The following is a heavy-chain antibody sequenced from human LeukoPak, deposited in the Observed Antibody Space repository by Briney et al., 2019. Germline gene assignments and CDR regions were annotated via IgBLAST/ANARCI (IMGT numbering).Heavy chain of an antibody. CDR1: GYRFTSYW. V-gene: IGHV5-51*01. J-gene: IGHJ6*02. CDR3: ARLRYYDFWSGRSYGMDV. Sequence: GESLKISRKGSGYRFTSYWIGWVRPVPGKGLEWMGIIYPGDSDTRYSPSFQGQVTISADKSISTAYLQWSSLKASDTAMYYCARLRYYDFWSGRSYGMDVWGQGTTVTVSS. CDR2: IYPGDSDT. D-gene: IGHD3-3*01.